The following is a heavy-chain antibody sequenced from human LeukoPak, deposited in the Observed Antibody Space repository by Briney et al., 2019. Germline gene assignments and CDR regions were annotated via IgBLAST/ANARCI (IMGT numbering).Heavy chain of an antibody. D-gene: IGHD3-22*01. CDR3: ASADGSGYRYY. CDR1: EYTFSNYA. Sequence: PGGSLRLSCVASEYTFSNYAMSWVRQAPGKGLEWVSSIDGGGGSTYYADSVKGRFTISRDNSKNTLYLQMNSLRAEDTAIYYCASADGSGYRYYWGQGTLVTVSS. V-gene: IGHV3-23*01. J-gene: IGHJ4*02. CDR2: IDGGGGST.